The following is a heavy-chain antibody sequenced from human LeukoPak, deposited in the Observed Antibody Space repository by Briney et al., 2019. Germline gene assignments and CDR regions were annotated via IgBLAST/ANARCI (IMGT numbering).Heavy chain of an antibody. V-gene: IGHV1-18*01. J-gene: IGHJ4*02. Sequence: VNVSCKASGYTFTSYGISWVRQPPGQGLEWMGWISAYNGNTNYAQKLQGSATSTTDTSTSTAYMELRSLRSDDTAVYYCARNYDFWSGSLPFDYWGQRTLGSASS. CDR1: GYTFTSYG. CDR3: ARNYDFWSGSLPFDY. CDR2: ISAYNGNT. D-gene: IGHD3-3*01.